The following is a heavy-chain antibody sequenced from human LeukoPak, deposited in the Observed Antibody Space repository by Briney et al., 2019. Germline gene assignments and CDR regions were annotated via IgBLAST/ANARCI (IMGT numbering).Heavy chain of an antibody. Sequence: GTSLRLSCAASGLTFSAYGMHWVRQAPGKGLEWVAVIWTDGTNKYYAESVRGRFTISRDNSKNTLYLQMNTLIIEDTAVYYCASAAGAFDNWGQGTMITVSS. D-gene: IGHD6-13*01. CDR3: ASAAGAFDN. V-gene: IGHV3-33*01. J-gene: IGHJ3*02. CDR2: IWTDGTNK. CDR1: GLTFSAYG.